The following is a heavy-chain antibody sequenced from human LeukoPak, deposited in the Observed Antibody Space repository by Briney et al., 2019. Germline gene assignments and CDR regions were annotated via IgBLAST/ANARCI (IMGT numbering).Heavy chain of an antibody. J-gene: IGHJ4*02. D-gene: IGHD2-15*01. CDR1: VASIGSYY. CDR3: ARALTYCSTVSCTYFDY. CDR2: IYFSGST. Sequence: SETLSLTCSVSVASIGSYYWSWIRQPPGKGLEWIGYIYFSGSTNYNPSLRSRVTISLDTSNNQFSLKLSSVTTADTAVYYCARALTYCSTVSCTYFDYWGQGTLVTVSS. V-gene: IGHV4-59*01.